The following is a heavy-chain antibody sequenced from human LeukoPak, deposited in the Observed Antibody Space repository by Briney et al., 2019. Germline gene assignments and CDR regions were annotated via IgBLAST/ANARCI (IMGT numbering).Heavy chain of an antibody. CDR2: IYYSGST. D-gene: IGHD3-22*01. J-gene: IGHJ3*02. CDR1: TGSISSYY. Sequence: PSETLSLTCTVSTGSISSYYWSWIRQRPGKGLEWIGYIYYSGSTNYNPTLKSRATISVDTSKNQFSLKLSSVTAADTAVYYGARGKTYYDISKDAFDSWGQGTMVTVSS. V-gene: IGHV4-59*01. CDR3: ARGKTYYDISKDAFDS.